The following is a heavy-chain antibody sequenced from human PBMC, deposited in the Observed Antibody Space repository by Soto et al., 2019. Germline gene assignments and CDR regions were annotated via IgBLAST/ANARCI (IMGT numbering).Heavy chain of an antibody. CDR2: ISSSGSTI. CDR1: GFTFSDYY. CDR3: VVGPLVATEYYYYGMDV. Sequence: QVQLVESGGGLVKPGGSLRLSCAASGFTFSDYYMSWIRQAPGKGLEWVSYISSSGSTIYYADSVKGRFTISRDNAKNSLYLQMNRLRDEDTAVYYCVVGPLVATEYYYYGMDVWGQGTTVTVSS. D-gene: IGHD5-12*01. V-gene: IGHV3-11*01. J-gene: IGHJ6*02.